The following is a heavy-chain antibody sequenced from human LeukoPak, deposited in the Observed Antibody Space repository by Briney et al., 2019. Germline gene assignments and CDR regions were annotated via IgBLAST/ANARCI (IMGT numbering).Heavy chain of an antibody. J-gene: IGHJ4*02. V-gene: IGHV3-48*01. D-gene: IGHD5-24*01. CDR1: GFTFSTYS. Sequence: GGSLRLSCAASGFTFSTYSMNWVRQAPGKGLEWVSYITSSSSTIYYADSVKGRFTISRDNAKNSLYLQMNSLRAEDTAVYYCARDLGWLQFDYWGLGTLVTVSS. CDR2: ITSSSSTI. CDR3: ARDLGWLQFDY.